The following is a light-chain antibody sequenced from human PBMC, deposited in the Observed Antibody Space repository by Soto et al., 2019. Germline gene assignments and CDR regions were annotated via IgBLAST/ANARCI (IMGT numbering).Light chain of an antibody. CDR1: SSNVGGYNY. CDR2: EDS. CDR3: SSYAGSNTHVV. Sequence: QSALTQPPSASGSPGQTVTISCPGTSSNVGGYNYVSWYQQHPGKAPKLMIYEDSKRPSGVPDRFSGSKSGNTASLTVSGLQAEDEADYYCSSYAGSNTHVVFGGGTKLTVL. V-gene: IGLV2-8*01. J-gene: IGLJ2*01.